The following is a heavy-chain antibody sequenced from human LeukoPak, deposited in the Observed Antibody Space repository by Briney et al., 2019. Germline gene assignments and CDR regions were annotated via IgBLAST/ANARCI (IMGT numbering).Heavy chain of an antibody. Sequence: GGSLRLSCAASGFTFSSYWMHWVRQAPGKGLVWVSRINSDGSSTTYADSVKGRLSISTDNANNSLYLQMNSVRAEDTAVYYCARAWSRVDPFDMWGQGTMVTVSS. CDR1: GFTFSSYW. D-gene: IGHD2-8*02. V-gene: IGHV3-74*01. CDR3: ARAWSRVDPFDM. J-gene: IGHJ3*02. CDR2: INSDGSST.